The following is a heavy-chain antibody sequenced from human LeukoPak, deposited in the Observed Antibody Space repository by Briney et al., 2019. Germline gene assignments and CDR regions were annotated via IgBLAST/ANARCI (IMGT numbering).Heavy chain of an antibody. D-gene: IGHD4-17*01. CDR2: IYYSGST. J-gene: IGHJ3*02. CDR3: ARVGPTDDYGDSHDAFDI. Sequence: SETLSLTCSVSGGSLSSSFWSWIRQPPGKGLEWIGHIYYSGSTNYNLSLKSRVTISVDTSKNHFSLKVTSVTAADTAVYYCARVGPTDDYGDSHDAFDIWGQGTLVAVSS. CDR1: GGSLSSSF. V-gene: IGHV4-59*01.